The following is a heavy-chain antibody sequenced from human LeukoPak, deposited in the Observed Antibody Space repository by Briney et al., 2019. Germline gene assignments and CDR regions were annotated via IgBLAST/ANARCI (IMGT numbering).Heavy chain of an antibody. V-gene: IGHV3-23*01. CDR1: GFTFSSYA. Sequence: PGGSLRLSCAASGFTFSSYAMSWVRQAPGKGREWVSAISGSGGSTYYADFVKGRFTISRDNSKNMLYLQMNSLRAEDTALYYCARDPGGYSFGGYYYMDVWGKGTTVTVSS. J-gene: IGHJ6*03. CDR2: ISGSGGST. D-gene: IGHD5-18*01. CDR3: ARDPGGYSFGGYYYMDV.